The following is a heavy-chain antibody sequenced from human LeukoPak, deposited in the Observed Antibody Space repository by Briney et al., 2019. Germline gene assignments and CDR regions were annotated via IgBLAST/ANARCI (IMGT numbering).Heavy chain of an antibody. Sequence: KPSETLSLTCTVSGGSISTYYWTWIRQPPGKGLEWIGYVDDSGSTNYNPSLKSRVTISVDTSKNQFSLRLSSVTAADSAMYYCARAGSGYSFDIWGQGTLVTVSS. D-gene: IGHD3-3*01. J-gene: IGHJ3*02. CDR2: VDDSGST. V-gene: IGHV4-59*01. CDR1: GGSISTYY. CDR3: ARAGSGYSFDI.